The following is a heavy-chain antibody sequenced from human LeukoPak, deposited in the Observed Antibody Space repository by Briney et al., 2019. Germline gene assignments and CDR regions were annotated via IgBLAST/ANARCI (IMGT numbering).Heavy chain of an antibody. D-gene: IGHD1-26*01. J-gene: IGHJ4*02. CDR3: ARLRVSGSYLYYFDY. V-gene: IGHV4-4*09. Sequence: SETLSLTCTVSTGSISSYHWSWVRQPPGKGLEWIGYILTSGTTNYNPSLKSRLTISVDTSKNQFTLKLSSVTAADTAVYYCARLRVSGSYLYYFDYWGQGTLVTVSS. CDR2: ILTSGTT. CDR1: TGSISSYH.